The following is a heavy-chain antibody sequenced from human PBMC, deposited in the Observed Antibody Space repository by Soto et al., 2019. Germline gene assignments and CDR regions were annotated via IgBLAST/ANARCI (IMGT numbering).Heavy chain of an antibody. J-gene: IGHJ4*02. D-gene: IGHD1-1*01. CDR2: IIPIFGTA. V-gene: IGHV1-69*13. Sequence: SVKVSCKASGGTFSSYAISWVRQARGQGLEWMGGIIPIFGTANYAQKFQGRVTITADESTRTAYMELSSLRSEDTAVYYCARVSTGSYYFDYWGQGTLVTVSS. CDR3: ARVSTGSYYFDY. CDR1: GGTFSSYA.